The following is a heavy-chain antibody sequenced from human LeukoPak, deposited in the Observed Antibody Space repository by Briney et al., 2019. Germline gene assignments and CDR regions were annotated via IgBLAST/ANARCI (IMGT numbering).Heavy chain of an antibody. CDR3: ARDTVTGNKNFDY. Sequence: SETLSLTYAVSGYSMRGGYYWGWIRQPPGKGLEWIGSIYHSGSTYYNPSLECRVTISVDTSRNQFSLKLNSVTAADTAVYHCARDTVTGNKNFDYWGQGTLVTVSS. V-gene: IGHV4-38-2*01. CDR1: GYSMRGGYY. J-gene: IGHJ4*02. CDR2: IYHSGST. D-gene: IGHD6-19*01.